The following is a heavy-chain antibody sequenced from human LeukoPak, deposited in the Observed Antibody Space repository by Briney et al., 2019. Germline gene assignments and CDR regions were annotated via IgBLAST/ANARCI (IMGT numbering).Heavy chain of an antibody. V-gene: IGHV4-34*01. CDR3: ARQPRFTIFGVVINNYYYYMDV. CDR1: GGSFSGYY. D-gene: IGHD3-3*01. J-gene: IGHJ6*03. Sequence: PSETLSLTCAVYGGSFSGYYWSWIRQPPGKGLEWIGEINHSGSTNYNPSLKSRVTISVDTSKNQFSLKLSSVTAADTAVYYCARQPRFTIFGVVINNYYYYMDVWGKGTTVTVSS. CDR2: INHSGST.